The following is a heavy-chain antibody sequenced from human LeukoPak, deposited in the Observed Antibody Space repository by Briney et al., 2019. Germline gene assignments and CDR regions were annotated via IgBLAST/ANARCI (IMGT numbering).Heavy chain of an antibody. Sequence: SETLSLTCAVYGGSFSGYYWSWIRQPPGKGLEWIGEINHSGSTYYNPSLKNRVTISVDTSKNQFSLKLSSVTAADTAVYYCARAYYYGSAVGAFDIWGQGTMVTVSS. CDR2: INHSGST. D-gene: IGHD3-10*01. CDR1: GGSFSGYY. CDR3: ARAYYYGSAVGAFDI. V-gene: IGHV4-34*01. J-gene: IGHJ3*02.